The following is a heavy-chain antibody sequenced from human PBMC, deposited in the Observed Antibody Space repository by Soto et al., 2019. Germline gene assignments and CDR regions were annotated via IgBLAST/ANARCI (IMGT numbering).Heavy chain of an antibody. J-gene: IGHJ4*02. D-gene: IGHD6-13*01. Sequence: QVQLVQSGAEVKKHGASVKVSCKASGYTFTGYYMHWVRQAPGQGLEWMGGIIPIFGTANYAQKFQGRVTITADESTSTAYMELSSLRSEDTAVYYCARGRGSSSWYGFGDYWGQGTLVTVSA. CDR1: GYTFTGYY. V-gene: IGHV1-69*01. CDR2: IIPIFGTA. CDR3: ARGRGSSSWYGFGDY.